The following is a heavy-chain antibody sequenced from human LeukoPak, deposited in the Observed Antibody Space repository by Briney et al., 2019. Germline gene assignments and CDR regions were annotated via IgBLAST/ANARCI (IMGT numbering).Heavy chain of an antibody. Sequence: GRSLRLSCAASGFTFSYYAMHWVRQAPGKGLEGVAVISYDGSNKYYADSVKGRFTISRDNSKNTLYLQMNSLRTEDTAVYYCTTDLSAGSLRYYYYYMDVWGKGTTVTVSS. V-gene: IGHV3-30*04. J-gene: IGHJ6*03. CDR2: ISYDGSNK. CDR1: GFTFSYYA. CDR3: TTDLSAGSLRYYYYYMDV.